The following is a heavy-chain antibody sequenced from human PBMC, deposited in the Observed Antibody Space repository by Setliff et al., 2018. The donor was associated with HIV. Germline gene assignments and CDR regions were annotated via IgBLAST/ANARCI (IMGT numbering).Heavy chain of an antibody. Sequence: KVSCKASGGTFGTYTISWVRQAPGQGLDWMGRIIPILGVANYAQRFQGKVTITADKSTSTAYMELTSLRFNDTAMYYCVRGVQSPPHYSYYYMDVWGEGTMVTVSS. V-gene: IGHV1-69*02. D-gene: IGHD3-3*01. CDR3: VRGVQSPPHYSYYYMDV. CDR1: GGTFGTYT. CDR2: IIPILGVA. J-gene: IGHJ6*03.